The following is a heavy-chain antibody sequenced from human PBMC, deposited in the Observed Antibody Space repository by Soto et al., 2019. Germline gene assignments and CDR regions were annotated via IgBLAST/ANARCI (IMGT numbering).Heavy chain of an antibody. V-gene: IGHV1-69*12. CDR2: IIPIFGTA. J-gene: IGHJ4*02. D-gene: IGHD5-12*01. CDR1: GGTFSSYA. CDR3: ESDRLQGKGPFDY. Sequence: QVQLVQSGAEVKKPGSSVKVSCKASGGTFSSYAISWVRQAPGQGLEWMGGIIPIFGTANYAQKFQGRVTITADESTSTAYMELSSLRSEDTAVYYWESDRLQGKGPFDYWGQGTLVTVSS.